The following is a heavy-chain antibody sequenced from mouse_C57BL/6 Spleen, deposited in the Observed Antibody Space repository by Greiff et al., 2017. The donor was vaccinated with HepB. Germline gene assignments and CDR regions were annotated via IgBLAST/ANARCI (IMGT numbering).Heavy chain of an antibody. CDR2: IDPSDSYT. V-gene: IGHV1-69*01. Sequence: QVQLQQPGAELVMPGASVKLSCKASGYTFTSYWMHWVKQRPGQGLEWIGEIDPSDSYTNYNQKFKGKSTLTVDKSSSTAYMQLSSLTSEDSAVYYCARGEASTTGGAWFAYWGQGTLVTVSA. CDR1: GYTFTSYW. D-gene: IGHD1-1*01. J-gene: IGHJ3*01. CDR3: ARGEASTTGGAWFAY.